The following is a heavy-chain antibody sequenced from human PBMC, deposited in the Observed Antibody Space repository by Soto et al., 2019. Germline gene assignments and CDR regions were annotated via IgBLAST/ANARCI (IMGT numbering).Heavy chain of an antibody. V-gene: IGHV2-5*02. D-gene: IGHD1-7*01. Sequence: RPPLVNPTQTLTLTCTFSGFSLSTSGVGVGWIRQPPGKALEWLALIYWDDDKRYSPSLKSRLTITKDTSKNQVVLTMTNMHPVDTAPYYCAHSLITGTTWFPFDPWGKGTLVIVCS. CDR1: GFSLSTSGVG. J-gene: IGHJ5*02. CDR3: AHSLITGTTWFPFDP. CDR2: IYWDDDK.